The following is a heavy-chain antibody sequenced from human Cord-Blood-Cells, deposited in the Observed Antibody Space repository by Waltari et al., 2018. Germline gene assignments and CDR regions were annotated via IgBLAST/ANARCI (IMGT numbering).Heavy chain of an antibody. CDR3: ARGPRITIFGVVTPRGFDY. D-gene: IGHD3-3*01. V-gene: IGHV4-34*01. J-gene: IGHJ4*02. CDR2: INHSGST. CDR1: GGSFSGYY. Sequence: QVQLQQWGAGLLTPSETLSLTCAVYGGSFSGYYWRWIRQPPGTGLEWIGEINHSGSTNYNPSLKSRVTISVDTSKNQFSLKLSSVTAADTAVYYCARGPRITIFGVVTPRGFDYWGQGTLVTVSS.